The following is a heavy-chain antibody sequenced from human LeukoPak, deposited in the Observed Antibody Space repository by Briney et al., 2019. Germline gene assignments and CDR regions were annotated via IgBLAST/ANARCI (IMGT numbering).Heavy chain of an antibody. V-gene: IGHV4-4*02. J-gene: IGHJ4*02. D-gene: IGHD4-17*01. CDR1: GGSISSSNW. CDR2: IYHSGST. CDR3: ARGLVLPVTTLFDY. Sequence: PSETLSLTCAVSGGSISSSNWWSWVRQPPGKGLEWIGEIYHSGSTNYNPSLKSRVTISVDTSKNQFSLKLSSVTAADTAVYYCARGLVLPVTTLFDYWGQGTLVTVSS.